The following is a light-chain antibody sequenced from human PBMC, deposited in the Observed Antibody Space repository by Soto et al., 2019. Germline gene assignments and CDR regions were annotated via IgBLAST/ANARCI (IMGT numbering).Light chain of an antibody. Sequence: DIQMTQSPSTLSASVGDRVTITCRASQSISSWLAWYQQKPGKAPKLLIYEASSSEIGVPPRFSGSGFGTEFTLTISSLQPDDFATYCCQYYKEYSTFGQGTRLEIK. J-gene: IGKJ1*01. CDR3: QYYKEYST. CDR2: EAS. V-gene: IGKV1-5*03. CDR1: QSISSW.